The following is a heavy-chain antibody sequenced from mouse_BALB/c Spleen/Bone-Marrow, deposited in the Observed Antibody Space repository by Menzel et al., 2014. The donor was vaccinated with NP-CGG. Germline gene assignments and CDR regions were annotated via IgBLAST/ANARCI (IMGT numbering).Heavy chain of an antibody. J-gene: IGHJ1*01. CDR3: ASYRYAWYFDV. D-gene: IGHD2-14*01. Sequence: EVQLQQSGAELVKPGASVKLSYTASGFNIKDTYMHWVKQRPEQGLEWIGRIDPANGNTKYDPKFQGKATITADTSSNTAYLQLSSLTCEDTAVYYCASYRYAWYFDVWGAGTTVTVSS. CDR2: IDPANGNT. CDR1: GFNIKDTY. V-gene: IGHV14-3*02.